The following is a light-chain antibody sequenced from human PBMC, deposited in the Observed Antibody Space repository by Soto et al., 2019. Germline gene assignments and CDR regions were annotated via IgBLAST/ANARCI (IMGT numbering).Light chain of an antibody. J-gene: IGKJ2*01. CDR2: GAS. CDR3: QQYYKWPPET. CDR1: ESVGSN. V-gene: IGKV3-15*01. Sequence: EIVMTQSPATLSVSPGERATLSCRASESVGSNLAWYQQKPGQAPRLLIHGASKRATGIPARFSGSGSGTEFTLTISSLQSEDFAVYYCQQYYKWPPETFGHGTKVEIK.